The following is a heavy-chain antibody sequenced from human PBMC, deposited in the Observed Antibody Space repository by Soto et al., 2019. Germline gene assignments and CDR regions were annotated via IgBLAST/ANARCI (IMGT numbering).Heavy chain of an antibody. CDR3: ARGPGSWQGYYYYGMDV. CDR2: IYYSGST. Sequence: KTSETLSLTCTVSGGSISSGGYYWSWIRQHPGKGLEWIGYIYYSGSTYYNPSLKSRVTISVDTSKSQFSLNLSSVTAADTAVYYCARGPGSWQGYYYYGMDVWGQGTTVTVSS. D-gene: IGHD6-13*01. J-gene: IGHJ6*02. V-gene: IGHV4-31*03. CDR1: GGSISSGGYY.